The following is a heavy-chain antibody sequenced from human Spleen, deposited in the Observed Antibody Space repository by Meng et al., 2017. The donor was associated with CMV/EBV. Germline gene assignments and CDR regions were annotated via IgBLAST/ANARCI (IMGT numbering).Heavy chain of an antibody. V-gene: IGHV4-61*01. Sequence: SETLSLTCTVSGGSVCSGSYYWSWIRQPPGKGLEWIGYIYYSGSTNYNPSLKSRVTISVDTSKNQFSLKLSSVTAADTAVYYCARGTIAVAGHYFDYWGQGTLVTVSS. D-gene: IGHD6-19*01. J-gene: IGHJ4*02. CDR2: IYYSGST. CDR1: GGSVCSGSYY. CDR3: ARGTIAVAGHYFDY.